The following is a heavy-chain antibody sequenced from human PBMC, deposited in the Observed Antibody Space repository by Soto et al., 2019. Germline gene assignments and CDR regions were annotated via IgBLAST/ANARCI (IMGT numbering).Heavy chain of an antibody. V-gene: IGHV3-23*01. D-gene: IGHD2-15*01. CDR1: GFTFSSYA. CDR2: ISVSGGTT. CDR3: AKAGEGADIVESYMDV. Sequence: VQLLESGGGLVQPGGSQRLSCAASGFTFSSYAMSWVRQAPGKGLEWVSVISVSGGTTYYADSVKGRFTISRDNSKNTLYLQMNSLRAEDTAVYYCAKAGEGADIVESYMDVWGKGTTVTVSS. J-gene: IGHJ6*03.